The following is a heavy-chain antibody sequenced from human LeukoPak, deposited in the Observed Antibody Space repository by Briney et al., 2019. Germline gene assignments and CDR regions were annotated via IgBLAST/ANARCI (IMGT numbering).Heavy chain of an antibody. Sequence: GGSLRLSCAASGFTFSSYGMHWVRQAPGKGLEWVAVISYDGSNKYYADSVKGRFTISRDNSKNTLYLQMNSLRVEDTAVYYCAKDRIVTTPWAYHFDYWGQGTLVTVSS. V-gene: IGHV3-30*18. J-gene: IGHJ4*02. D-gene: IGHD1-14*01. CDR3: AKDRIVTTPWAYHFDY. CDR2: ISYDGSNK. CDR1: GFTFSSYG.